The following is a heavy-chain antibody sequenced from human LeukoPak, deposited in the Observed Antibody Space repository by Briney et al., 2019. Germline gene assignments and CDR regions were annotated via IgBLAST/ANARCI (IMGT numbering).Heavy chain of an antibody. CDR3: ARGRYSSNWYLSSIYYFDY. J-gene: IGHJ4*02. D-gene: IGHD6-13*01. V-gene: IGHV4-34*01. CDR1: GGSFSGYY. CDR2: INHSGST. Sequence: SETLSLTCAVYGGSFSGYYWSWIRQPPGKGLEWIGEINHSGSTNYNPSLKSRVTISVDTSKNQFSLKLSSVTAADTAVYYCARGRYSSNWYLSSIYYFDYWGQGTLVTVSS.